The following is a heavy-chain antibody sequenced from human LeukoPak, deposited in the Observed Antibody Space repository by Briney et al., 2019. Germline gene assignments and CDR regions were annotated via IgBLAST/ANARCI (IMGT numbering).Heavy chain of an antibody. CDR2: ISAYNGNT. CDR1: GYTFTSYG. D-gene: IGHD6-13*01. V-gene: IGHV1-18*01. CDR3: ASDQDPRSIAAVHGDI. Sequence: ASVKVSCKASGYTFTSYGITWVRQAPGQGLEWMGWISAYNGNTNYAQKFQGRVTMTTDTSTCTAYMELRSLRPDDTAVYYCASDQDPRSIAAVHGDIWGQGTMVTVSS. J-gene: IGHJ3*02.